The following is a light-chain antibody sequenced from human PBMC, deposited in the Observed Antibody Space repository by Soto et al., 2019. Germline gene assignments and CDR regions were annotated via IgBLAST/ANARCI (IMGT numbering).Light chain of an antibody. CDR3: EQYNHWPPA. J-gene: IGKJ1*01. V-gene: IGKV3-15*01. CDR2: GAS. Sequence: ERVMTQSPDTLSVSPGERATLSCRASQNIRSNLAWYQQKPGQPPRLLIYGASTRATGIPARFSGSVSGTEFTLTISSLQPEDSAAYYCEQYNHWPPAFGQGTKVEIK. CDR1: QNIRSN.